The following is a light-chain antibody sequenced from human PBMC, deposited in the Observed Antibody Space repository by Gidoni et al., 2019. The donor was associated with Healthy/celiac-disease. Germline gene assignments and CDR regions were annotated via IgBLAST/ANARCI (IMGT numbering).Light chain of an antibody. J-gene: IGKJ4*01. V-gene: IGKV3-20*01. Sequence: KASQSVSSSYLAWYQQKPGQAPRLLIYGASSRAAGIPDRFSGSGSGTDFTLTISRLEPEDFAVYYCHQGLTFGGGTKVEIK. CDR1: QSVSSSY. CDR2: GAS. CDR3: HQGLT.